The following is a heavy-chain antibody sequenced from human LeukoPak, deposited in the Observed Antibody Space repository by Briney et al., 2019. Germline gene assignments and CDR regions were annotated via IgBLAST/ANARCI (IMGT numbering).Heavy chain of an antibody. J-gene: IGHJ4*02. CDR2: ISDNGGET. CDR1: GFTFTDYA. Sequence: GGSLRLSCAASGFTFTDYAMSWVRQAPEKGLEWISTISDNGGETYYADSVKGRFAISRDNSKNTLFLQMNSLRAEDSAVYYCATDRERDPSVYYLVGGQGTLITVS. D-gene: IGHD3-22*01. V-gene: IGHV3-23*01. CDR3: ATDRERDPSVYYLV.